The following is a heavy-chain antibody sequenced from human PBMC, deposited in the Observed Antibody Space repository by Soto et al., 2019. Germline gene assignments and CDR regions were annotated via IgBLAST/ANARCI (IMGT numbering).Heavy chain of an antibody. V-gene: IGHV5-51*01. Sequence: GESLKISCKGSGYSFTNYWIGWVRQVPGKGLEWLGIIYPGESHTRYGPSFQGRVTISADKSINIAYLQWSSLKASDTAIYYCARVGHSAARLDFWGPGTLVTVSS. CDR1: GYSFTNYW. D-gene: IGHD6-6*01. CDR2: IYPGESHT. CDR3: ARVGHSAARLDF. J-gene: IGHJ4*02.